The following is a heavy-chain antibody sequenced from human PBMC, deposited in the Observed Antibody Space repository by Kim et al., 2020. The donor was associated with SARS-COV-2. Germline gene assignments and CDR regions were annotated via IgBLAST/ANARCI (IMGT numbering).Heavy chain of an antibody. CDR1: GYSFTSYW. CDR2: IDPSDSYT. Sequence: GESLKISCKGSGYSFTSYWISWVRQMPGKGLEWMGRIDPSDSYTNYSTSFQGHVTISADKSISTAYLQWSSLKASDTAMYYCAIIAGGCSGGSCYHNWFDPWGHGTLVTVSS. J-gene: IGHJ5*02. CDR3: AIIAGGCSGGSCYHNWFDP. D-gene: IGHD2-15*01. V-gene: IGHV5-10-1*01.